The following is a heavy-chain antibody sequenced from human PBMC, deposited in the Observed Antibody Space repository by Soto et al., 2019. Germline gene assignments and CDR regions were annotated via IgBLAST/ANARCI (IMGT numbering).Heavy chain of an antibody. V-gene: IGHV4-59*01. J-gene: IGHJ5*02. CDR3: ARVNDFWTGYYSTNWFDP. CDR2: IYYSVST. Sequence: PSETLSLTCTVSGGSISSYYWTWIRQPPGKGLEWIGYIYYSVSTNHNPSLKSRVTISVDTSKNQFSLKLSSVTAADTAVYYCARVNDFWTGYYSTNWFDPWGQGTLVTVSS. CDR1: GGSISSYY. D-gene: IGHD3-3*01.